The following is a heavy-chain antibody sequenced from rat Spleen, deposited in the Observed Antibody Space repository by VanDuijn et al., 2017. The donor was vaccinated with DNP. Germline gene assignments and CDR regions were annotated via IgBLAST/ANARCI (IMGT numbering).Heavy chain of an antibody. D-gene: IGHD1-3*01. CDR1: GFIFSNYW. CDR3: ASLWTLAY. Sequence: EVQLVESGGGPVQPGRSLKLSCVASGFIFSNYWMTWIRQAPGKGLEWVASITHTGDSTYYPDSVKGRFTISRENAKSTLYLQMDSLRSEDTATYSCASLWTLAYWGQGTLVTVSS. CDR2: ITHTGDST. J-gene: IGHJ3*01. V-gene: IGHV5-31*01.